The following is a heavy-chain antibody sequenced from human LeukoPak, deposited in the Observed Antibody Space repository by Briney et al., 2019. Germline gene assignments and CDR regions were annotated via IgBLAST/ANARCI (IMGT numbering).Heavy chain of an antibody. V-gene: IGHV4-30-2*01. Sequence: SQTLSLTCTVAVGSISSGGYYWSWIRQPPGKGLEWIAYISAAGTTFYNPSLKSRVTISLDRSKNQFSLNLTSITAADTAVYYCAGQNVPTPQDYWGQGTQVTVSS. CDR3: AGQNVPTPQDY. CDR1: VGSISSGGYY. CDR2: ISAAGTT. D-gene: IGHD2-2*01. J-gene: IGHJ4*02.